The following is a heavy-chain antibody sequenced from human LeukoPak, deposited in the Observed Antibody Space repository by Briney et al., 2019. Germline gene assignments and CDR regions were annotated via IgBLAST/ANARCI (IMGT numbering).Heavy chain of an antibody. CDR3: AREGYCSGGSCNDAFDI. Sequence: ASVKVSCKASGYTFTGYYMRWVRQAPGQGLEWMGWINPNSGGTNYAQKFQGRVTMTRDTSISTAYMELSRLRSDDTAVYYCAREGYCSGGSCNDAFDIWGQGTMVTVSS. J-gene: IGHJ3*02. CDR2: INPNSGGT. D-gene: IGHD2-15*01. CDR1: GYTFTGYY. V-gene: IGHV1-2*02.